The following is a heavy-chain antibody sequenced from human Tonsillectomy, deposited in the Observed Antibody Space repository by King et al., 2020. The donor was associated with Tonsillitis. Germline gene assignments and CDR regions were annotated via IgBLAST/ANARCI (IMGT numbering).Heavy chain of an antibody. CDR3: ARVPTVYWYFDL. Sequence: QLQESGPGLVKPSETLSLTCSVSGGSISSNYWSWIRQPPGKGLEWIGYIHYSGSTNYNPSLKSRVTISLDTSKKQFSLKLRSVTAADTAVYYCARVPTVYWYFDLWGSGTLVTVSS. J-gene: IGHJ2*01. V-gene: IGHV4-59*01. D-gene: IGHD4-11*01. CDR1: GGSISSNY. CDR2: IHYSGST.